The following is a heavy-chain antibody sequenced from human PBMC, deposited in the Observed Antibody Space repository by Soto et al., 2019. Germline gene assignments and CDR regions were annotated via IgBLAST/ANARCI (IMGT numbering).Heavy chain of an antibody. J-gene: IGHJ5*02. CDR2: IHSDVTT. D-gene: IGHD5-12*01. Sequence: GGSLRLSCAASGFSVSSNSMSWVRQAPGKGLEWVSVIHSDVTTYYADSVKGRFIISRDNSKDTLYLQMNRLRAEDTAVYYCARELSGSWYNWFDPWGQGTLVTVSS. CDR3: ARELSGSWYNWFDP. V-gene: IGHV3-53*01. CDR1: GFSVSSNS.